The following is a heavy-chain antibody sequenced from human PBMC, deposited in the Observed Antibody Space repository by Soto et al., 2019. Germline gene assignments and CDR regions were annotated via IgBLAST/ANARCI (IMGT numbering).Heavy chain of an antibody. V-gene: IGHV1-3*01. D-gene: IGHD2-15*01. CDR3: ASLYSGAYYYGMDV. Sequence: ASVKVCCKASGYTLTSYAMNWVRQAPGQRLEWMGWINAGNGNTKYSQKFQGRVTITRDTSASTAYMELSSLRSEDTAVYYCASLYSGAYYYGMDVWGQGTTVTVSS. CDR2: INAGNGNT. CDR1: GYTLTSYA. J-gene: IGHJ6*02.